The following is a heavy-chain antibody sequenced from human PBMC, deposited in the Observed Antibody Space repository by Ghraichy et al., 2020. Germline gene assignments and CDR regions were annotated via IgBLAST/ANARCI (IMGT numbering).Heavy chain of an antibody. CDR1: GFTFSTYW. V-gene: IGHV3-74*01. Sequence: GGSLRLSCAASGFTFSTYWMHWVRQAPGKGLVWVSRINSNGRSTSYADSVKGRFTISRDNAKNTLYVQMNSLRAEDTAVYYCARVHSSAWYDDYWGQGILVTVSS. CDR2: INSNGRST. J-gene: IGHJ4*02. CDR3: ARVHSSAWYDDY. D-gene: IGHD6-19*01.